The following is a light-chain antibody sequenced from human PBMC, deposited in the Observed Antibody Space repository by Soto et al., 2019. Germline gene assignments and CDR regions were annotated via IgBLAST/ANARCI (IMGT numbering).Light chain of an antibody. CDR2: ESS. J-gene: IGLJ1*01. Sequence: QSALAQPASVSGSPGQSITISCTGTSSDVGSYNLVSWYQQHPGKAPKLLIFESSKRPSGVSNRSSGSKSGNTASLTISGLQAEDEADYYCCSYAGANTFFGTGTKGTVL. CDR3: CSYAGANTF. CDR1: SSDVGSYNL. V-gene: IGLV2-23*03.